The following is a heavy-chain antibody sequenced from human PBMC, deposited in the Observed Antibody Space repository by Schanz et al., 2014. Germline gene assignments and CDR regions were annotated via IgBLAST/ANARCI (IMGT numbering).Heavy chain of an antibody. J-gene: IGHJ4*02. CDR3: ARAPTAYCSDTSCLGTPFDY. Sequence: QVQLVQSGAEVKKPGSSVKVSCKASGGTFSTYTISWVRQAPGQGLEWMGRIIPILGIANYAQKFQGRVTITADKSTFTASMELSSLRSEDTAVYYCARAPTAYCSDTSCLGTPFDYWGQGTLVTVSS. CDR1: GGTFSTYT. CDR2: IIPILGIA. V-gene: IGHV1-69*02. D-gene: IGHD2-2*01.